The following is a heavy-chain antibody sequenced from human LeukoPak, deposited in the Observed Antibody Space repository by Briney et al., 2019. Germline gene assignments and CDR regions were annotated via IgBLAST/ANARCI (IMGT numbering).Heavy chain of an antibody. CDR3: ARHPGKVTNDWYFDL. CDR1: GYTLTGYY. V-gene: IGHV1-2*02. CDR2: INPNSGGT. J-gene: IGHJ2*01. Sequence: GASVKDSCKASGYTLTGYYLHWVRQAPGQGLDWMGWINPNSGGTNYAQKFQGRVTMTRDTSITTAYMELSRLSSDDTAVYYCARHPGKVTNDWYFDLWGRGTLVTVSS. D-gene: IGHD4-23*01.